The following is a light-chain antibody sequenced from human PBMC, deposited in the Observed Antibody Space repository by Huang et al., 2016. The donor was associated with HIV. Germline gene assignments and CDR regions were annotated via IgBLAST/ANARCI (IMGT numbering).Light chain of an antibody. CDR3: QQSYSTLWT. Sequence: DIQMTQSPSSLSASVGDKITITCRASQTISSYLNWYQQKPGQAPKRLIYAASSLQGGVPSRFSGSGSGTDFTLTISSLQREDFATYYCQQSYSTLWTFGQGTKVEIK. CDR2: AAS. CDR1: QTISSY. J-gene: IGKJ1*01. V-gene: IGKV1-39*01.